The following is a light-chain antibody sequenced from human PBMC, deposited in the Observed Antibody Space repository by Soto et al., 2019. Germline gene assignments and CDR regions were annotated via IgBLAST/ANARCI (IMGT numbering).Light chain of an antibody. Sequence: QSVLTQPPSASGSPGQSVTISCTGTSSDVGGYNYVSWYQQHPGKAPKLMLYEVSQRPSGVPDRFSGSKSGNTASLTVSGLQAEDEADYYRASYAASSNSDVFGTGTKLTVL. CDR1: SSDVGGYNY. CDR2: EVS. CDR3: ASYAASSNSDV. V-gene: IGLV2-8*01. J-gene: IGLJ1*01.